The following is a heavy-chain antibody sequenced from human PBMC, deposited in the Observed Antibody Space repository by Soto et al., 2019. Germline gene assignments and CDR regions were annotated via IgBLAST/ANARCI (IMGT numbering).Heavy chain of an antibody. J-gene: IGHJ5*02. V-gene: IGHV3-23*01. D-gene: IGHD2-8*01. CDR3: AKIEMGWFAH. CDR1: GFSFFSYA. Sequence: PGGSLRLSCTGSGFSFFSYAMSWVRQAPRKGLEWVSTISGSGGHTYYADSVKGRFVVSRDNDKNTVYLHMSSLTGEDTAVYFCAKIEMGWFAHWGQGTQVTVSS. CDR2: ISGSGGHT.